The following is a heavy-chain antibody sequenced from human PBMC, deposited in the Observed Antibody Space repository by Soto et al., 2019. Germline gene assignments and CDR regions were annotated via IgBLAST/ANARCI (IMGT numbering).Heavy chain of an antibody. CDR1: GFTSSNYA. CDR2: ISGSGDST. CDR3: AKDRSINPIALFYGMDV. J-gene: IGHJ6*02. Sequence: GGSLRLSCAASGFTSSNYAMSWVRQAPGKGLEWVSTISGSGDSTYYADSVKGRFTISRDNSKNTLYLQMNSLRAEDTAVYYCAKDRSINPIALFYGMDVWGQGTTVTVSS. D-gene: IGHD3-10*01. V-gene: IGHV3-23*01.